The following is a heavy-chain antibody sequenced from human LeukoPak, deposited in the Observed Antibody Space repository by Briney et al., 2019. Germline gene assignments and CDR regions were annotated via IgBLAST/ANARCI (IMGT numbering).Heavy chain of an antibody. CDR1: GFTFSTYW. V-gene: IGHV3-74*01. D-gene: IGHD3-22*01. CDR3: ARPPAYDSRNYYFAY. CDR2: INSDGSGT. Sequence: PGGSLRLSCAASGFTFSTYWMHWVRQVPGKGLVRVSHINSDGSGTSYADSVKGRFTISRDNAKNTLYLQMNSLRVEDTAVYYCARPPAYDSRNYYFAYWGQGILVTVSS. J-gene: IGHJ4*02.